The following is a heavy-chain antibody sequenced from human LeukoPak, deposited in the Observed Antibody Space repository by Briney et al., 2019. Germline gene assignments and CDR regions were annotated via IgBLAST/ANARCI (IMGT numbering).Heavy chain of an antibody. CDR3: ARSSLHYYDSSGLDY. CDR2: INHSGST. J-gene: IGHJ4*02. V-gene: IGHV4-34*01. Sequence: PSETLSLTCAVYGGSFSGYYWSWIRQPPGKGLEWIGEINHSGSTNYNPSLKSRVTISVDTSKHQFSLKLSSVTAADTAVYYCARSSLHYYDSSGLDYWGQGTLVTVSS. CDR1: GGSFSGYY. D-gene: IGHD3-22*01.